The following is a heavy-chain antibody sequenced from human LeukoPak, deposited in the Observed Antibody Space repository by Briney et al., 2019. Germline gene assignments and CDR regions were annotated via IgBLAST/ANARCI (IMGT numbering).Heavy chain of an antibody. D-gene: IGHD3-3*01. CDR3: ARDHGDFWSGYYSY. J-gene: IGHJ4*02. Sequence: ASVKVSCKASGYTFTGYYMHWVRQAPGQGLEWMGRINPNSGGTNQAQKFQGRVTMTRDTSISTAYMELSRLRSDDTAVYYCARDHGDFWSGYYSYWGQGTLVTVSS. CDR1: GYTFTGYY. CDR2: INPNSGGT. V-gene: IGHV1-2*06.